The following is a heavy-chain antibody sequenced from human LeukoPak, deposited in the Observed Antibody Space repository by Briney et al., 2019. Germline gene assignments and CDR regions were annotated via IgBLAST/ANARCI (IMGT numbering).Heavy chain of an antibody. J-gene: IGHJ3*02. CDR2: INHSGST. D-gene: IGHD3-9*01. CDR3: ARSDWYLRGDAFDI. Sequence: PSETLSLTCAVYGGSFSGYYWSWIRQPPGKGLEWIGEINHSGSTNYNPSLKSRVTISVDTSKNQFSLKLSSVTAADTAVYYCARSDWYLRGDAFDIWGQGTVVTVSP. CDR1: GGSFSGYY. V-gene: IGHV4-34*01.